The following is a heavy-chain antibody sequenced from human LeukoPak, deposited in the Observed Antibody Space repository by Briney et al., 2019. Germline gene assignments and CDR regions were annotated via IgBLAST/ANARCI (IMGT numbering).Heavy chain of an antibody. J-gene: IGHJ5*02. D-gene: IGHD3-3*01. Sequence: PSETLPLTCTVSGGSISSYYWSWIRQPAGKGLEWIGRIYTSGSTNYNPSLKSRVTMSVDTSKNHFSLKLSSVTAADTAVYYCARDTGEYDFWSGYYPSNWFDPWGQGTLVTVSS. CDR3: ARDTGEYDFWSGYYPSNWFDP. V-gene: IGHV4-4*07. CDR2: IYTSGST. CDR1: GGSISSYY.